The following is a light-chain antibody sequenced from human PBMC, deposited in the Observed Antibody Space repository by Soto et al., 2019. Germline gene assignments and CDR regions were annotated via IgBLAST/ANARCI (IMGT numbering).Light chain of an antibody. J-gene: IGLJ1*01. Sequence: SSPTQPASLSGSPGQSVTISLSGNGRYVGAYNYVSWYQQHPAKAPKLMIYDVSNRPSGVSDRCSGSKSGNTASLTISGLQAEDEADHYCYSYTGSSTYVFGSGTKVTVL. CDR2: DVS. CDR3: YSYTGSSTYV. CDR1: GRYVGAYNY. V-gene: IGLV2-14*01.